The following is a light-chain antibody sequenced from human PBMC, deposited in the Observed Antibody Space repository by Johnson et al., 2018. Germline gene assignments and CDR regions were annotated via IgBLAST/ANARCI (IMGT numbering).Light chain of an antibody. CDR1: SSNIGNNY. Sequence: VLTQPPSVSAAPGQKVTISCSGSSSNIGNNYVSWYQQLPGTAPKLLIYENNKRPSGIPDRFSGSKSGTSATLGITGLKTGDEADYYCGTWDSSLSAGNVFGTGTKVTVL. V-gene: IGLV1-51*02. J-gene: IGLJ1*01. CDR3: GTWDSSLSAGNV. CDR2: ENN.